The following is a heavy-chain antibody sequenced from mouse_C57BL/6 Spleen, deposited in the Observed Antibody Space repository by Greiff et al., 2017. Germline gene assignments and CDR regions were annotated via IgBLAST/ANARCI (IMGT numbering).Heavy chain of an antibody. V-gene: IGHV1-64*01. CDR1: GYTFTSYW. CDR3: ARGIYYDYLDY. J-gene: IGHJ2*01. Sequence: QVQLKQPGAELVKPGASVKLSCKASGYTFTSYWMHWVKQRPGQGLEWIGMIHPNSGSTNYNEKFKSKATLTVDKSSSTAYMQLSSLTSEDSAVYYCARGIYYDYLDYWGQGTTLTVSS. CDR2: IHPNSGST. D-gene: IGHD2-4*01.